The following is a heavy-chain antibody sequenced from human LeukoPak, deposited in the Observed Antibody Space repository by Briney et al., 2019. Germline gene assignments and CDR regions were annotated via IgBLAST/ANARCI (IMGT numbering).Heavy chain of an antibody. CDR3: ATHCSGAACFDY. D-gene: IGHD2-15*01. V-gene: IGHV1-2*02. Sequence: ASVKVSCKASGYTFIDYSIHWVRQAPGQGLEWMGEINPNNGDTNFAPEFQGRVTMTRDTSITTAFMELSSLRHADTAIYYCATHCSGAACFDYWGKGTLVTVSS. CDR2: INPNNGDT. CDR1: GYTFIDYS. J-gene: IGHJ4*02.